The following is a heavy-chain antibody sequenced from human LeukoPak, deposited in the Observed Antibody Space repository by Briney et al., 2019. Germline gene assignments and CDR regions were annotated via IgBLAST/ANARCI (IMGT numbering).Heavy chain of an antibody. CDR3: AREPIAIAGMEYFDY. Sequence: GGSPRLSCAASGFTVSSNSMSWVRQAPGKGLEWVSVIYSGGSTYYAASVKGRFTISRDNAKNSLYLQLNSLRAEDTAVYYCAREPIAIAGMEYFDYWGQGTLVTVSS. CDR1: GFTVSSNS. J-gene: IGHJ4*02. D-gene: IGHD6-19*01. V-gene: IGHV3-53*01. CDR2: IYSGGST.